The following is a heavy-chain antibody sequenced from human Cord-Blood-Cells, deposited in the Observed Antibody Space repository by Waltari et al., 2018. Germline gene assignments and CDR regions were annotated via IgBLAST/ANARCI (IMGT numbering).Heavy chain of an antibody. Sequence: QVQLQESGPGLVKPSETLSLTCTVSGGSLSSYYWSWIRQPPGKGLEWIGYIYYSGSTNYNPSLKSRVTISVDTSKNQFSLKLSSVTAVDTAVYYCAREALGYFDYWGQGTLVTVSS. V-gene: IGHV4-59*01. J-gene: IGHJ4*02. CDR3: AREALGYFDY. D-gene: IGHD1-26*01. CDR1: GGSLSSYY. CDR2: IYYSGST.